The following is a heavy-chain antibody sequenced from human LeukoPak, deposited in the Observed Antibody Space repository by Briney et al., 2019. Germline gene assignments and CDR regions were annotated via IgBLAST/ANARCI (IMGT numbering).Heavy chain of an antibody. CDR3: ARQNGYCSSSRYYIFSFDI. Sequence: PSETLSLTCVVSGYSISSGYYWGWIRQPPGKGLEWIGSIYHSGSTYYNPSLKSRVTISVDTSKNQFSLKLTSVTAADTAVYYCARQNGYCSSSRYYIFSFDIWGQGTMVTVSS. D-gene: IGHD2-2*01. J-gene: IGHJ3*02. CDR1: GYSISSGYY. CDR2: IYHSGST. V-gene: IGHV4-38-2*01.